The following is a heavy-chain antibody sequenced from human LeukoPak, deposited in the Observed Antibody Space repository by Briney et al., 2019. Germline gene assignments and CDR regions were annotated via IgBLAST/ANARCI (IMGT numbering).Heavy chain of an antibody. J-gene: IGHJ4*02. CDR2: IYYSGST. CDR1: GGSLSSYY. Sequence: SETLSLTCTVSGGSLSSYYWSWIRQPPGKGLEWIGYIYYSGSTNYNPSLKSRVTITVDTSKNQFSLKLSSVTAADTAVYYCAAVPVRAPRPLDYWGQGTLVTVSS. V-gene: IGHV4-59*01. CDR3: AAVPVRAPRPLDY. D-gene: IGHD1-14*01.